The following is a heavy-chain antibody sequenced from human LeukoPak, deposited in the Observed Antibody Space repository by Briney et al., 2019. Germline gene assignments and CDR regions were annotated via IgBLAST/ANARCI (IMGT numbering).Heavy chain of an antibody. CDR1: GFSISTFE. J-gene: IGHJ2*01. D-gene: IGHD1-1*01. Sequence: PGGSLRLSCAASGFSISTFEMNWVRQAPGKGLEWVSYISDSGSAIQHADSVKGRFTISRDNAKNSLFLRMSSLRVEDTAVYYCARPRTAWSSHWYFEVWGRGTLVTVSS. CDR2: ISDSGSAI. V-gene: IGHV3-48*03. CDR3: ARPRTAWSSHWYFEV.